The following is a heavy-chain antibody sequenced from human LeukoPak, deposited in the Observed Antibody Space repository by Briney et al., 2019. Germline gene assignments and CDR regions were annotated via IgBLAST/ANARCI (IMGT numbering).Heavy chain of an antibody. CDR1: GFTVSSNY. CDR2: IYSGGST. Sequence: GGSLRLSCAASGFTVSSNYMSWVRQAPGKGLEWVSVIYSGGSTYYTDSVKGRFTISRDNSKNTLYLQMNSLRAEDTAVYYCAKEGYYGSGSYFSPYYFDYWGQGTLVTVSS. J-gene: IGHJ4*02. D-gene: IGHD3-10*01. V-gene: IGHV3-53*05. CDR3: AKEGYYGSGSYFSPYYFDY.